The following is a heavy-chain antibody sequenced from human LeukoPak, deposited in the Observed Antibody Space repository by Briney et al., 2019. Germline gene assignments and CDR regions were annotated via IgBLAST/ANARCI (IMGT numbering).Heavy chain of an antibody. D-gene: IGHD2-15*01. Sequence: GGSLRLSCAASGFIFSSYGMHWVRQAPGKGLEWVAVIWYDGSNKYYADSVKGRFTISRDNSKNTLYLQMNSLRAEDTAVYYCAREWVGLMVAATRDYYYYGVDVWGQGTTVTVSS. V-gene: IGHV3-33*01. CDR2: IWYDGSNK. CDR3: AREWVGLMVAATRDYYYYGVDV. CDR1: GFIFSSYG. J-gene: IGHJ6*02.